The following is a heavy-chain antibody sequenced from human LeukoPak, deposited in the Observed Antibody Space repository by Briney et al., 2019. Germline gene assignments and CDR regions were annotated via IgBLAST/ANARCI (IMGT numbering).Heavy chain of an antibody. CDR1: GFTFSSYA. CDR2: ISYDGSNK. CDR3: ARPGGYYDYSYYGMDV. V-gene: IGHV3-30*04. D-gene: IGHD3-3*01. J-gene: IGHJ6*02. Sequence: GRSLRLSCAASGFTFSSYAMHWVRQAPGKGLEWVAVISYDGSNKYYADSVKGRFTISRDNSKNTLYLQMNSLRAEDTAVYYCARPGGYYDYSYYGMDVWGQGTTATVPS.